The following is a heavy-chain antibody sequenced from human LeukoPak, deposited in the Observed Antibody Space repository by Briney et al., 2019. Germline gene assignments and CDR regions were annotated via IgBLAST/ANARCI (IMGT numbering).Heavy chain of an antibody. Sequence: VASVKVSCKASGYTFIGYYMHWVRQAPGQGLEWMGWINPNSGDTNYAQKFQGRVTLTRDTSIRTAYMEVNGLRSDDTAVYYCARASGYCSSTSCPDMDYWGQGTLVTVSS. J-gene: IGHJ4*02. V-gene: IGHV1-2*02. CDR3: ARASGYCSSTSCPDMDY. D-gene: IGHD2-2*01. CDR1: GYTFIGYY. CDR2: INPNSGDT.